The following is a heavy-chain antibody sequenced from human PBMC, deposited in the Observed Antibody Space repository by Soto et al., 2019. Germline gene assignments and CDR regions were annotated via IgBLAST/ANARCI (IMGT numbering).Heavy chain of an antibody. Sequence: EVQLLESGGGLVQPGGSLRLSCAASGFTFSSYAMSWVRQAPGKGLEWVSLIGASSSYIYYADSVKGRFTISRDNSKNTLYLQMNSLGAEDTAVYYCAKGRDAPEYFQHWGQGTLVAVSS. CDR1: GFTFSSYA. CDR2: IGASSSYI. CDR3: AKGRDAPEYFQH. D-gene: IGHD2-21*02. V-gene: IGHV3-23*01. J-gene: IGHJ1*01.